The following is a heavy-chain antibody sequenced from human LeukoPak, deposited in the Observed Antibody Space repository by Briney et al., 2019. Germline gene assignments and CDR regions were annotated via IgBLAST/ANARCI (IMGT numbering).Heavy chain of an antibody. CDR2: IRNDGSNK. V-gene: IGHV3-30*02. J-gene: IGHJ5*02. D-gene: IGHD2-21*02. Sequence: GGSLRLSCAAFGFNFSSYDMHWVRQAPGKGLGWVAFIRNDGSNKYYADSVKGRFTISRDNSKSTLFLQMNSLRAEDTAVYYCAKGDTSWGQGTLVTVTS. CDR1: GFNFSSYD. CDR3: AKGDTS.